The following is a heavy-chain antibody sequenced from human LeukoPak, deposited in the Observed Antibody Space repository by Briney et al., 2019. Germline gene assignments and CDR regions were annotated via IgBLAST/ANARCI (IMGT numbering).Heavy chain of an antibody. D-gene: IGHD4-17*01. CDR1: GYTFTSYY. V-gene: IGHV1-46*01. CDR2: INPSGSST. CDR3: ARGGGGYGDYTP. J-gene: IGHJ5*02. Sequence: ASVKLSCKASGYTFTSYYMHWVRQAPGQGLEWMGIINPSGSSTSYAQKFQGRVTMTRDTSTSTVYMELSSLRSGDTAVYYCARGGGGYGDYTPWGQGTLVTVSS.